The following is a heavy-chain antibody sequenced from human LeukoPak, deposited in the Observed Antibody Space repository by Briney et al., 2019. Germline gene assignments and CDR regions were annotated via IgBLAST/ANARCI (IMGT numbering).Heavy chain of an antibody. V-gene: IGHV3-48*04. D-gene: IGHD4-11*01. J-gene: IGHJ6*02. Sequence: PGGSLRLSCAASGFTFSSYAMHWVRQAPGKGLEWVSYISSSGSTIYYADSVKGRFTISRDNAKNSLYLQMNSLRAEDTAVYYCARATTVTTTAQPDYYYGMDVWGQGTTVTVSS. CDR2: ISSSGSTI. CDR3: ARATTVTTTAQPDYYYGMDV. CDR1: GFTFSSYA.